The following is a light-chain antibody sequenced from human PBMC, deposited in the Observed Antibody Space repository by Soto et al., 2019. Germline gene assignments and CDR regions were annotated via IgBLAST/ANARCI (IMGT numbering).Light chain of an antibody. CDR1: QSVRNN. V-gene: IGKV3-15*01. CDR2: DAS. J-gene: IGKJ4*01. Sequence: ELMMTQSPGTLSVSPGERATLPCRASQSVRNNLAWYQKKPGQAPRLLIFDASTRASGIPARFSGSGSGTEFTLTISSLQSEDFAFYYCQQYYYWPPAVGGGTKVEVK. CDR3: QQYYYWPPA.